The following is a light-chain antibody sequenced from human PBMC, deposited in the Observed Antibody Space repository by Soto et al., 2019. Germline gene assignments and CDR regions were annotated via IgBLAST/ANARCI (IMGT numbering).Light chain of an antibody. J-gene: IGLJ3*02. CDR3: ETWDSNTRV. CDR2: LEGSGSY. CDR1: SGHSSYN. V-gene: IGLV4-60*02. Sequence: QPVLTQSSSASASLGSSVKLTCTLSSGHSSYNIAWHQQQPGKAPRYLMKLEGSGSYNKGSGVPDRFSGSTSGADRYLTISNLQFEDEADYYCETWDSNTRVFGGGTKQTVL.